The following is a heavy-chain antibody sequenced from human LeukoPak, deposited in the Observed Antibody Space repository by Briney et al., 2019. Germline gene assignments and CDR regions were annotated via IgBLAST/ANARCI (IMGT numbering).Heavy chain of an antibody. Sequence: GGSLRLSCAASGFTFSTYSMNWVRQAPGKGLEWVSSISSSSSYIYYADSVKGRFTISRDNAKNSLYLQMNSLRAEDTAVYYCARDVAPAAMDHYGMDVWGQGTRVTVSS. CDR2: ISSSSSYI. J-gene: IGHJ6*02. V-gene: IGHV3-21*01. CDR1: GFTFSTYS. CDR3: ARDVAPAAMDHYGMDV. D-gene: IGHD2-2*01.